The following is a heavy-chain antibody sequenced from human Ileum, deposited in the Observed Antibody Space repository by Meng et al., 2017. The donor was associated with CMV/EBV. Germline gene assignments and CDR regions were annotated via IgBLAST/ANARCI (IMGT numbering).Heavy chain of an antibody. J-gene: IGHJ4*02. CDR1: GFHFSSLW. CDR3: VRGGWSVDY. D-gene: IGHD6-19*01. Sequence: GESLKISCAASGFHFSSLWMHWVRQAPGKGLVWVSRITGDGANAAYADSVKGRFTISRDNARDTLDLQMNSLRAEDTAVYYCVRGGWSVDYWGQGTLVTVSS. V-gene: IGHV3-74*03. CDR2: ITGDGANA.